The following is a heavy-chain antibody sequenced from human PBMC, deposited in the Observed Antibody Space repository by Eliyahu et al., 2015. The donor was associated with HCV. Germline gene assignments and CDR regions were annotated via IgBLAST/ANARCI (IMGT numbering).Heavy chain of an antibody. CDR3: AGGFCSSTSCYFDY. V-gene: IGHV4-34*01. J-gene: IGHJ4*02. Sequence: QVQLQQWGAGLLKPSETLSLTCAVYGGSFSGYYWSWIRQPPGKGLEWIGEINHSGSTNYNPSLKSRVTISVDTSKNQFSLKLSSVTAADTAVYYCAGGFCSSTSCYFDYWGQGTLVTVSS. CDR2: INHSGST. D-gene: IGHD2-2*01. CDR1: GGSFSGYY.